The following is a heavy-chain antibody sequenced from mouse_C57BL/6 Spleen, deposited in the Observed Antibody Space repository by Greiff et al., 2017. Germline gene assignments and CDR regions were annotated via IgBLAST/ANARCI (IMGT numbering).Heavy chain of an antibody. D-gene: IGHD2-1*01. J-gene: IGHJ4*01. CDR2: INPGSGGT. CDR1: GYAFTNYL. V-gene: IGHV1-54*01. CDR3: ARNYGNPYYYAMDY. Sequence: VQLQQSGAELVRPGTSVKVSCKASGYAFTNYLIEWVKQRPGKGLEGIGVINPGSGGTNYNEKFKGKATLTADKSSSTAYMQLSSLTSEDSAVYFCARNYGNPYYYAMDYWGQGTSVTVSS.